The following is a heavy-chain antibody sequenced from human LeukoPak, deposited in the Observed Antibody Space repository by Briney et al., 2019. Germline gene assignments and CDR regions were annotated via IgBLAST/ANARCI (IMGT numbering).Heavy chain of an antibody. J-gene: IGHJ4*02. Sequence: ASVKVSCKASGYTFTSYYMHWVRQAPGQGLEWMGIINPSGGSTSYAQKFQGRVTMTRDTSTSTVYMELSSLRSEDTAVYYCARVRATITMIEGFGYWGQGTLVTVSS. D-gene: IGHD3-22*01. CDR1: GYTFTSYY. CDR3: ARVRATITMIEGFGY. CDR2: INPSGGST. V-gene: IGHV1-46*01.